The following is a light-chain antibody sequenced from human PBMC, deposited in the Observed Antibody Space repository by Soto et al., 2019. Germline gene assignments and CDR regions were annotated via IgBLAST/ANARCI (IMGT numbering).Light chain of an antibody. CDR1: SSDVGGYNY. CDR3: SSYTSSSTLV. Sequence: QSVLTQPASVSGSPGQSITISCTGTSSDVGGYNYVSWYQQHPGKAPKLMIYEVSNRPSGGSNRFSGSKSGNTASPTISGLQAEDEADYYCSSYTSSSTLVFGGGTKLTVL. V-gene: IGLV2-14*01. J-gene: IGLJ2*01. CDR2: EVS.